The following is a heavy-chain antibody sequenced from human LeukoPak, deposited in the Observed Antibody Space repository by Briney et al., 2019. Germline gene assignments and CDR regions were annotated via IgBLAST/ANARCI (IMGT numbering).Heavy chain of an antibody. J-gene: IGHJ4*02. D-gene: IGHD5-24*01. CDR3: ARSDDYNSRNVFNY. CDR1: GFTFSSYG. V-gene: IGHV3-48*01. Sequence: RPGGSLRLSCAASGFTFSSYGMSWVRQAPGKGLEWISYLTTSGSTKYYADSVKGRFTISRDNSKNTLYLQMNSLRAEDTALYYCARSDDYNSRNVFNYWGQGTLVTVSS. CDR2: LTTSGSTK.